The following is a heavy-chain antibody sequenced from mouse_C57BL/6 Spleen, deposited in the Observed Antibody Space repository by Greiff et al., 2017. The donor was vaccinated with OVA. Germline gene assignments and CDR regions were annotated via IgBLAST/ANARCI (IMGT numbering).Heavy chain of an antibody. Sequence: EVHLVESGGGLVQPKGSLKLSCAASGFSFNTYAMNWVRQAPGKGLEWVARIRSKSNNYATYYADSVKDRFTISRDDSESMLYLQMNNLKTEDTAMYYCVRHGVTHWYFDVWGTGTTVTVSS. CDR3: VRHGVTHWYFDV. CDR1: GFSFNTYA. CDR2: IRSKSNNYAT. J-gene: IGHJ1*03. V-gene: IGHV10-1*01. D-gene: IGHD2-2*01.